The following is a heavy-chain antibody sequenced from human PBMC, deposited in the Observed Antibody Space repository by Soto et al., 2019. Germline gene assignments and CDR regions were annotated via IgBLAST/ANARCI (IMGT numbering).Heavy chain of an antibody. V-gene: IGHV3-74*01. CDR3: ARAQGYYDFWSGYYYYYYYGMDV. D-gene: IGHD3-3*01. CDR1: GCIFSSGW. CDR2: INSDGSST. J-gene: IGHJ6*02. Sequence: GGSLRLSFASSGCIFSSGWRHRVSQAPGKGLVWVSRINSDGSSTSYADSVKGRFTISRDNAKNTLYLQMNSLRAEDTAVYYCARAQGYYDFWSGYYYYYYYGMDVWGQGTTVTVSS.